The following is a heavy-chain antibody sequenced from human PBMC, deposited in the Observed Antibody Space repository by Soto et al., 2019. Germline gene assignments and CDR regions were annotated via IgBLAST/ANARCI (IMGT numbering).Heavy chain of an antibody. CDR2: IRSKAYGGTT. V-gene: IGHV3-49*03. J-gene: IGHJ4*02. CDR1: GFTFCDYA. CDR3: TRDPPPGAGYSFYFDY. D-gene: IGHD3-9*01. Sequence: PGGSLRLSCTASGFTFCDYAMSWFRQAPGKGLEWVGFIRSKAYGGTTEYAASVKGRFTISRDDSKSIAYLQMNSLKTEDTAVYYCTRDPPPGAGYSFYFDYWGQGTLVTVSS.